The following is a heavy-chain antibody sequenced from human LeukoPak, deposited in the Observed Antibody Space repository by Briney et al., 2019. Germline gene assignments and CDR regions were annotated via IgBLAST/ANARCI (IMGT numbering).Heavy chain of an antibody. CDR1: GFTFSSYW. D-gene: IGHD2-15*01. Sequence: GGSLRLSCAASGFTFSSYWMHWVRQAPGKGLVWVSRINSDGSSTSYADSVKGRFTISRDNAKNTLYLQMNSLRAEDTAVYYCARDSVATIKGDIVVVVAASSWGQGTLVTVSS. CDR3: ARDSVATIKGDIVVVVAASS. CDR2: INSDGSST. J-gene: IGHJ4*02. V-gene: IGHV3-74*01.